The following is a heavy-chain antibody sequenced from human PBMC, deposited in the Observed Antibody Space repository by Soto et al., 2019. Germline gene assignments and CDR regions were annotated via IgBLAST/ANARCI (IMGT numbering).Heavy chain of an antibody. CDR3: ARDQARITIFGVVIY. V-gene: IGHV3-30-3*01. D-gene: IGHD3-3*01. CDR2: ISYDGSNK. CDR1: GFTFSSYA. Sequence: SLRLSCAASGFTFSSYAMHWVRQAPGKGLEWVAVISYDGSNKYYADSVKGRFTISRDNSKNTLYLQMNSLRAEDTAVYYCARDQARITIFGVVIYWGQGTLVTVSS. J-gene: IGHJ4*02.